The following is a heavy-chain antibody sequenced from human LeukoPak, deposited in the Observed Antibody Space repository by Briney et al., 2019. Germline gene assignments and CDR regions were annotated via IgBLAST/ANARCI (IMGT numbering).Heavy chain of an antibody. CDR1: GGSISSYY. Sequence: PSETLSLTCTVSGGSISSYYWSWIRQPPGKGLEWIGYIYYSGSTNYNPSLKSRVTISVDTSKNQFSLKLSSVTAADTAVYYCARAYYDSSGPDAFDIWGQGTMVTVSS. CDR2: IYYSGST. V-gene: IGHV4-59*08. J-gene: IGHJ3*02. CDR3: ARAYYDSSGPDAFDI. D-gene: IGHD3-22*01.